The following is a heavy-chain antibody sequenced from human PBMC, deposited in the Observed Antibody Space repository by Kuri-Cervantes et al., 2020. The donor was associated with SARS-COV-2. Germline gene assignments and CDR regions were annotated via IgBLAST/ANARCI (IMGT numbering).Heavy chain of an antibody. V-gene: IGHV3-48*01. CDR2: ISSSSSTI. CDR1: GFTFSRYS. Sequence: GGSLRLSCAASGFTFSRYSMNWVRQAPGKGLEWVSYISSSSSTIYYADSVKGRFTISRDNAKNSLYVQMNSLRAEDTAVYYCARRGGYLPPDAFDIWGQGTMVTVSS. CDR3: ARRGGYLPPDAFDI. D-gene: IGHD3-16*02. J-gene: IGHJ3*02.